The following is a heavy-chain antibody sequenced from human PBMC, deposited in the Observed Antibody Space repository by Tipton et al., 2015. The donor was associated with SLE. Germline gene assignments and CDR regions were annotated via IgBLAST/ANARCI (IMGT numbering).Heavy chain of an antibody. CDR1: GGSFSGYY. V-gene: IGHV4-34*01. D-gene: IGHD4/OR15-4a*01. J-gene: IGHJ5*02. CDR2: INHSGRT. Sequence: LRLSCAVYGGSFSGYYWSWIRQSPGKGLEWIGEINHSGRTNYNPSLKSRVTISLDTSKKQLSLKLSSVTAADTAVYFCARGGTGDGANPFDPWGQGTLVTVSS. CDR3: ARGGTGDGANPFDP.